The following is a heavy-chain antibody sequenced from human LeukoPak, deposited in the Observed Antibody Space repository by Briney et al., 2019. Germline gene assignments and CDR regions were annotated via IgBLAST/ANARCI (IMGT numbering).Heavy chain of an antibody. CDR3: ARGRQRNSGYDPGGC. D-gene: IGHD5-12*01. CDR1: GFTFSSYS. Sequence: GGSLRLSCAASGFTFSSYSMNWVRQAPGKGLEWVSSISSSSSYIYYADSAKGRFTIPRDNAKNSLYLQMNSLRAEDTAVYYCARGRQRNSGYDPGGCWGQATLVTVSS. J-gene: IGHJ4*02. V-gene: IGHV3-21*01. CDR2: ISSSSSYI.